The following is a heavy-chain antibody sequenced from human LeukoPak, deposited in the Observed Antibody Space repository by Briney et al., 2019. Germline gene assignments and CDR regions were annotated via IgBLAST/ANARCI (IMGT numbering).Heavy chain of an antibody. D-gene: IGHD3-10*01. CDR1: GFTFSSYG. CDR2: IRYDGSNK. V-gene: IGHV3-30*02. J-gene: IGHJ6*03. CDR3: AKDAFRDYGSGSYHSVYMDV. Sequence: QTGGSLRLSCAASGFTFSSYGMHWVRQAPGKGLEWVAFIRYDGSNKYYADSVKGRFTISRDNSKNTLYLQMNSLRAEDTAVYYCAKDAFRDYGSGSYHSVYMDVWGKGTTVTVSS.